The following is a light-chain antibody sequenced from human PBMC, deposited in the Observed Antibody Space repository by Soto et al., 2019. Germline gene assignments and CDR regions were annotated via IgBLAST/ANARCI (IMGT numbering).Light chain of an antibody. CDR3: QQYNSYSST. Sequence: EIPMTPAPSTLSACVADRLTMTCPASQSISRWFAWYQQKPRKTPKLLIYDASSLESGVPSRFSGSGSGTEFTLTISSLQPDDFATYYCQQYNSYSSTFGQGTKVDIK. J-gene: IGKJ1*01. CDR1: QSISRW. CDR2: DAS. V-gene: IGKV1-5*01.